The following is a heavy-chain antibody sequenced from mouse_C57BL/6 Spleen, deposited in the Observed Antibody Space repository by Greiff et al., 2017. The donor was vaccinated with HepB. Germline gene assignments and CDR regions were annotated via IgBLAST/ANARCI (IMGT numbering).Heavy chain of an antibody. J-gene: IGHJ4*01. D-gene: IGHD2-2*01. CDR3: ARRGLGLDY. Sequence: EVKLVESGPELVKPGASVKISCKASGYSFTGYYMNWVKQSPEKSLEWIGEINPSTGGTTYNQKFKAKATLTVDKSSSTAYMQLKSLTSEDSAVYYCARRGLGLDYWGQGTSVTVSS. CDR2: INPSTGGT. V-gene: IGHV1-42*01. CDR1: GYSFTGYY.